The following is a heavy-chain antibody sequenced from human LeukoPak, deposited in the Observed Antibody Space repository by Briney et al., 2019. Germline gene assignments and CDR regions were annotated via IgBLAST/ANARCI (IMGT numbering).Heavy chain of an antibody. D-gene: IGHD6-19*01. CDR2: ISYIGST. V-gene: IGHV4-59*08. Sequence: TSETLSLTCTVSGGSISSSYWSWIRQPPGKGPEWIGYISYIGSTNYNPSLKSRVTVSVDTSRNQFSLKLTSVTAADTAVYYCARHRDVSSDLFDLWGLGTLVTVSS. CDR1: GGSISSSY. CDR3: ARHRDVSSDLFDL. J-gene: IGHJ2*01.